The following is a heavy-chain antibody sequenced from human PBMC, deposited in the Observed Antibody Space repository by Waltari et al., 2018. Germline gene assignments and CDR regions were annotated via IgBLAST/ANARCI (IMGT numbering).Heavy chain of an antibody. V-gene: IGHV4-38-2*01. CDR1: GYSISSGYY. J-gene: IGHJ4*02. CDR3: ARHQVGGRDFEY. Sequence: QVQLHESGPGLVKSSETLSLTCAVSGYSISSGYYWGWIRQPPGNGLAWIGTIYQSGSTYYNPSLKSRITISLDTSNNQFSLKLNSVTAADTAVYYCARHQVGGRDFEYWGQGTLVTVSS. D-gene: IGHD1-26*01. CDR2: IYQSGST.